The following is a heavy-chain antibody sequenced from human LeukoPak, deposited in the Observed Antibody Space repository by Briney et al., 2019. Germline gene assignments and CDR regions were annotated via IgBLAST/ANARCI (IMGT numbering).Heavy chain of an antibody. CDR3: ASGSFGSGSYVPFDN. CDR2: INPKTGGT. CDR1: GYTFTNFG. J-gene: IGHJ4*02. Sequence: ASVTVSFTASGYTFTNFGISWVRQAPGQGLEWMGCINPKTGGTNYAQKFQSRVTMTRDTSVTTVYMELTRLRSDDTAVFYCASGSFGSGSYVPFDNWGQGTVVTVSS. D-gene: IGHD3-10*01. V-gene: IGHV1-2*02.